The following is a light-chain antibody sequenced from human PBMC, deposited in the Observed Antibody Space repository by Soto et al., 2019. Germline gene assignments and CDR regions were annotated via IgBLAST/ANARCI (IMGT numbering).Light chain of an antibody. Sequence: EIVLTQSPATLSLSPGERATLSCRASQRVSSGYLAWYQQKPGQAPRLLIYDASNRATGIPARFSDSGSGTDFTLTISRLEPEDFAVYYCQQYGSSGTFGQGTKVDIK. V-gene: IGKV3-20*01. CDR2: DAS. J-gene: IGKJ1*01. CDR3: QQYGSSGT. CDR1: QRVSSGY.